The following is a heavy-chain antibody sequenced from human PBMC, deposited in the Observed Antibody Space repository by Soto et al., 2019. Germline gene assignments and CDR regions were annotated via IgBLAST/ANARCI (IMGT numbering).Heavy chain of an antibody. J-gene: IGHJ4*02. D-gene: IGHD3-3*01. Sequence: QVQLQESGPGLVKPSGTLSLTCAVSGGSISSSYWWNWVRQTPRGGLEWIGKIYHGGTTNYNQSLKNRVTISVDKSKNQFSLKLTSVTAAGAAVYYCVSSLNCAFWRDGGRHFSFDYWGRGILATVSS. V-gene: IGHV4-4*02. CDR1: GGSISSSYW. CDR2: IYHGGTT. CDR3: VSSLNCAFWRDGGRHFSFDY.